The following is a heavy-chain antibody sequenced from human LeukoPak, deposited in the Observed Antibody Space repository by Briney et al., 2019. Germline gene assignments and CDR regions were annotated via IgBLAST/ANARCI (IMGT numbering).Heavy chain of an antibody. D-gene: IGHD3-10*01. CDR1: GITLSNYG. CDR2: ISDRGSRT. Sequence: PGGSLRLSCAVSGITLSNYGMSWVRQAPGKGLEWVAGISDRGSRTNYADSVKGRFTISTDHPKNTLYLQMNSLRAEDTAVYFCAKRGVVIRVFLVGFHKEAYYFDSWGQGALVTVSS. V-gene: IGHV3-23*01. CDR3: AKRGVVIRVFLVGFHKEAYYFDS. J-gene: IGHJ4*02.